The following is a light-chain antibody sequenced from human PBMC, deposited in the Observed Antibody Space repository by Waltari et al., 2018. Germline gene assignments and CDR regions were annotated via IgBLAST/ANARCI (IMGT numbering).Light chain of an antibody. CDR1: QSINKY. Sequence: DIQMTQYPSSLSASVGDRVSITCRASQSINKYLNWYQQRPGEAPNLLIYAAFNLQSGVPSRFRGSGSGTDFTLTISGLQPEDSATYYCHQSYRFPPTFGPGTKRDSK. CDR3: HQSYRFPPT. CDR2: AAF. J-gene: IGKJ3*01. V-gene: IGKV1-39*01.